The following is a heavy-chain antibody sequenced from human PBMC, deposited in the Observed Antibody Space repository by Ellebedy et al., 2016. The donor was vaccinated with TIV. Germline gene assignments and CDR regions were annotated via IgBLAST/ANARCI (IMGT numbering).Heavy chain of an antibody. J-gene: IGHJ4*02. D-gene: IGHD3-10*01. Sequence: MPSETLSLTCTVSGGSISSYYWSWIRQPPGKGLEWIGYIYYSGSTNYNPSLKSRVTISVDTSKNQFSLKLSSVTAADTAVYYCARQAWFGEGIGRWGQGTLVTVSS. CDR1: GGSISSYY. CDR2: IYYSGST. CDR3: ARQAWFGEGIGR. V-gene: IGHV4-59*01.